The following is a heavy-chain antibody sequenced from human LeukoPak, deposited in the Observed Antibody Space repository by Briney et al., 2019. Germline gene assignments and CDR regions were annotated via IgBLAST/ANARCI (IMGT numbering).Heavy chain of an antibody. J-gene: IGHJ4*02. D-gene: IGHD6-13*01. CDR1: RFTFSSYA. V-gene: IGHV3-30*04. Sequence: GGSLRLSCAASRFTFSSYAIHWVRQAPGKGLEWVAVISYDGSNKYYAHSVKGRFTIPRDNSKNTLYLQMNSLRAEDTALYYCARETYSTSWTFDSWGQGTLVTVSS. CDR2: ISYDGSNK. CDR3: ARETYSTSWTFDS.